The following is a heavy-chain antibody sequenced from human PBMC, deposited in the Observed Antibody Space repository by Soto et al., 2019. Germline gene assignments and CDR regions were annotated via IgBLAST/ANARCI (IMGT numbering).Heavy chain of an antibody. Sequence: QVQLQESGPGLVKPSETLSLTCTVSGGSISSYYWSWIRQPPGKGLEWIGYIYYSGSTTYNPSLKSRVTISVDTSKNQFSLKLSSVTAADTAVYYCARYAVAGNGGVRFDYWGQGTLVTVSS. D-gene: IGHD6-19*01. J-gene: IGHJ4*02. CDR1: GGSISSYY. CDR3: ARYAVAGNGGVRFDY. CDR2: IYYSGST. V-gene: IGHV4-59*01.